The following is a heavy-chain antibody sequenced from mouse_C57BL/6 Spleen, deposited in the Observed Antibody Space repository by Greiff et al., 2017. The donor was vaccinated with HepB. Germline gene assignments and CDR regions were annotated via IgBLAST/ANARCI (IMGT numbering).Heavy chain of an antibody. CDR1: GYTFTDYE. V-gene: IGHV1-15*01. CDR2: IDPETGGT. J-gene: IGHJ3*01. D-gene: IGHD1-1*01. CDR3: TRPDYGSSPWFAY. Sequence: VKLVESGAELVRPGASVTLSCKASGYTFTDYEMHWVKQTPVHGLEWIGAIDPETGGTAYNQKFKGKAILTADKSSSTAYMELRSLTSEDSAVYHCTRPDYGSSPWFAYWGQGTLVTVSA.